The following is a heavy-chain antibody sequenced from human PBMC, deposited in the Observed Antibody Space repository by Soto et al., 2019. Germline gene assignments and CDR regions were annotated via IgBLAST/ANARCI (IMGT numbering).Heavy chain of an antibody. Sequence: SETLSLTCAVYGGSFSGYYWSWIRQPPGKGLEWIGEINHSGSTNYNPSLKSRVTISVDTSKNQFSLKLSSVTAADTAVYYCARDRGRSGGTQLWLPARYFDYWGQGTLVTVSS. D-gene: IGHD5-18*01. J-gene: IGHJ4*02. V-gene: IGHV4-34*01. CDR3: ARDRGRSGGTQLWLPARYFDY. CDR1: GGSFSGYY. CDR2: INHSGST.